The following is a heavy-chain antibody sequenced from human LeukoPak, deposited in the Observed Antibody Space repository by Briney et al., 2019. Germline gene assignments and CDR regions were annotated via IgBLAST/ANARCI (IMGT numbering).Heavy chain of an antibody. Sequence: GGSLRLSCAASGFTFSSYAMSWVRQAPGKGLEWVSAIRGGGDRTHYADSVKGRFTISRDNSKNTLYLQMNSLRAEDTAVYYCAKERGLYVDTAASDYWGQGSLVTVSS. CDR2: IRGGGDRT. J-gene: IGHJ4*02. CDR3: AKERGLYVDTAASDY. D-gene: IGHD5-18*01. CDR1: GFTFSSYA. V-gene: IGHV3-23*01.